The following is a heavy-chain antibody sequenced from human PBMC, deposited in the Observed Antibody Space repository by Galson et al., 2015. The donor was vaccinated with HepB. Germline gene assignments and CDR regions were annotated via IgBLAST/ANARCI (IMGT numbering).Heavy chain of an antibody. D-gene: IGHD5-18*01. J-gene: IGHJ4*02. Sequence: SLRLSCAASGFTFSNAWMSWVRQAPGKGLEWVGFIRSKTYGGTTEYAASVKGRFTISRDDSKSIAYLQMNSLRTEDTAVYYCTRDSLYTYGYAPEYWGQGTLVTVSS. CDR2: IRSKTYGGTT. CDR1: GFTFSNAW. V-gene: IGHV3-49*04. CDR3: TRDSLYTYGYAPEY.